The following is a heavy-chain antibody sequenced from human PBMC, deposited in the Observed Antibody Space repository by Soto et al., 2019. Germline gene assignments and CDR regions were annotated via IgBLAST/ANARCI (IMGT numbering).Heavy chain of an antibody. CDR2: ISAYNGNT. CDR3: ARDRSAMILSY. D-gene: IGHD2-2*01. J-gene: IGHJ4*02. CDR1: GYSFSSYG. Sequence: ASVKVSCKASGYSFSSYGISWVRQAPGQGLEWMGWISAYNGNTNYAQKLQGRVTMTTDTSTNTAYMEVRSLRSDDTAVYYCARDRSAMILSYWGQGTLVTVSS. V-gene: IGHV1-18*04.